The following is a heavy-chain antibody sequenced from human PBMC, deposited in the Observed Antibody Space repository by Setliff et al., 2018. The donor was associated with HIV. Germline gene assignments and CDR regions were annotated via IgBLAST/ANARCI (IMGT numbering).Heavy chain of an antibody. CDR2: ISAYNGNT. V-gene: IGHV1-18*01. CDR1: GYTFTSFG. CDR3: AKAAVAGPWRKLDY. Sequence: ASVKVSCKASGYTFTSFGISWVRQAPGQGLEWMGRISAYNGNTDHAQRLQGRVTMTTDTSTRTAYMELRSLRSDDTAVYYCAKAAVAGPWRKLDYWGQGTLVTVSS. J-gene: IGHJ4*02. D-gene: IGHD6-19*01.